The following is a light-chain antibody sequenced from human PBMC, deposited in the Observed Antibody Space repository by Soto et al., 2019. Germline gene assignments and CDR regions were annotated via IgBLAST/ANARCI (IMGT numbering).Light chain of an antibody. J-gene: IGLJ7*01. V-gene: IGLV1-47*01. Sequence: QSVLTQPPSASGTPGQRVTISCSGSTSNIGSNYVYWYQQLPGTAPKLLIYRNNQRPSGVPDRLSGSKSGTSASLAISGLRSEDEAYYYCATWDDRLSGPVFGGGTQLTVL. CDR3: ATWDDRLSGPV. CDR1: TSNIGSNY. CDR2: RNN.